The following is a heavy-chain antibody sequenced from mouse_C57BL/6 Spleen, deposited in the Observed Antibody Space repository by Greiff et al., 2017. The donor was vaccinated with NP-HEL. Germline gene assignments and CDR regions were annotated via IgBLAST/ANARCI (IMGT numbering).Heavy chain of an antibody. J-gene: IGHJ3*01. V-gene: IGHV1-80*01. CDR1: GYAFSSYW. D-gene: IGHD4-1*01. Sequence: VQLQQSGAELVKPGASVKISCKASGYAFSSYWMNWVKQRPGKGLEWIGQIYPGDGDTNYNGKFKGKATLTADKSSSTAYMQLSRLASEDSGVYFAGRGERGRSFAYWGQGTLVTVAA. CDR2: IYPGDGDT. CDR3: GRGERGRSFAY.